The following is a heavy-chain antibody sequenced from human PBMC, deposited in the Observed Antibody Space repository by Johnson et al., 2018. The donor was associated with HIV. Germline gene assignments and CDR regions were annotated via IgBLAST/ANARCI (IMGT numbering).Heavy chain of an antibody. Sequence: VQLVESGGGLVQPGGSLRLSCAASGFTFSDYYMSWIRQAPGKGLEWVAVIWYDGSNKYYADSVKGRFTISRDNSKNTLYLQMNSLRAEDTAVYYCARVEGGSSSNAFDIWGQGTMVTVSS. CDR2: IWYDGSNK. D-gene: IGHD6-13*01. CDR3: ARVEGGSSSNAFDI. J-gene: IGHJ3*02. V-gene: IGHV3-33*08. CDR1: GFTFSDYY.